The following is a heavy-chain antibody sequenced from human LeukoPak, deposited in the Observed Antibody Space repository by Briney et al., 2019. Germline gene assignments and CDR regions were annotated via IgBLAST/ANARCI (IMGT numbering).Heavy chain of an antibody. D-gene: IGHD6-13*01. CDR1: GFTFSSYG. V-gene: IGHV3-30*19. J-gene: IGHJ4*02. CDR3: ARDPSSYYFDY. CDR2: ISYDGSNK. Sequence: GGSLRLSCAASGFTFSSYGMHWVRQAPGKGLEWVAVISYDGSNKYYADSVKGRFTISRDNSKNTLYLQMNSLRAEDTAVYYCARDPSSYYFDYWGQGTLVTVSS.